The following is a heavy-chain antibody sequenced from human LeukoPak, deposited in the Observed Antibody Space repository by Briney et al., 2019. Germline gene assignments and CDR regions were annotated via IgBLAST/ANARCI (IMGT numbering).Heavy chain of an antibody. CDR1: RFTFSSYA. CDR2: ISGSGGST. J-gene: IGHJ4*02. Sequence: GGSLRLSCAASRFTFSSYAMSWVRQAPGKGLEWVSAISGSGGSTYYADSVKGRFTISRDNSKNTLYLQMNSLRAEDTAVYYCAYWGAVGDFDYWGRGTLVTVSS. V-gene: IGHV3-23*01. D-gene: IGHD6-19*01. CDR3: AYWGAVGDFDY.